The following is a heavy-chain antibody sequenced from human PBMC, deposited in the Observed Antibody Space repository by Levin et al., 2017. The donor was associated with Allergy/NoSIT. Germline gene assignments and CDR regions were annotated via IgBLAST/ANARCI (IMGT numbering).Heavy chain of an antibody. CDR1: GGSISSSNW. CDR3: ARDRGNYDSSGYYFDY. Sequence: GSLRLSCTVSGGSISSSNWWSWVRQPPGKGLEWIGEIYHSGSTNYNPSLKSRVSISVEKSQNQFSLKLSSVTAADTAVYYCARDRGNYDSSGYYFDYWGQGTLVTVSS. D-gene: IGHD3-22*01. CDR2: IYHSGST. J-gene: IGHJ4*02. V-gene: IGHV4-4*02.